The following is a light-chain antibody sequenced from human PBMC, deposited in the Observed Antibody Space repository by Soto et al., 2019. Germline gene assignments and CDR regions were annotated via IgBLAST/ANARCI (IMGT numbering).Light chain of an antibody. V-gene: IGLV2-14*03. J-gene: IGLJ1*01. CDR2: DVT. CDR1: SSNVGGYNY. CDR3: STYASSSSMV. Sequence: QSVLTKPVSVFGSPGQSITISCTGTSSNVGGYNYVSWYQQHPDIAPKLMIYDVTNRPSGVSNRFSGSKSGNTASLTISGLQAEDEADYYCSTYASSSSMVFGTGTKVTVL.